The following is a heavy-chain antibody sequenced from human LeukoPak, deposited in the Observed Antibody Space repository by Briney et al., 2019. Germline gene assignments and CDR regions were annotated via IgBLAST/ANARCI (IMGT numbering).Heavy chain of an antibody. CDR1: GFTFSSYE. V-gene: IGHV3-48*03. CDR2: ISSSGSTI. J-gene: IGHJ4*02. CDR3: ARDPPYSSSWQTYHSLDS. D-gene: IGHD6-13*01. Sequence: GGSLRLSCAASGFTFSSYEMNWVRQAPGKGLEWVSYISSSGSTIYYADSVKGRFTVSRDNAKNSLYLQMNSLRDEDTAVYYCARDPPYSSSWQTYHSLDSWGQGTLVTVSS.